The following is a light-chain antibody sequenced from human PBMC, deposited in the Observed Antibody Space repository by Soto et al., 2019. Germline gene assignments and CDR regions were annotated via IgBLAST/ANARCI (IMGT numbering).Light chain of an antibody. J-gene: IGLJ3*02. CDR2: SNN. V-gene: IGLV1-44*01. Sequence: QSVLTQPPSASGTPGQRVTISCSGSSSNIGSNTVNWYQQLPGTAPKLLIYSNNQRPSGFPDRFSGSKSGISASLAISGLQSEDEADYYCAAWDDSLKGRVFGGGTKLTVL. CDR3: AAWDDSLKGRV. CDR1: SSNIGSNT.